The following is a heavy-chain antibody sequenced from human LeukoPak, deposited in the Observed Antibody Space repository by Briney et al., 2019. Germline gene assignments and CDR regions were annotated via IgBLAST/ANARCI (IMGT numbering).Heavy chain of an antibody. D-gene: IGHD2-21*02. V-gene: IGHV3-73*01. CDR3: TISFSCTCDCYSGFLYY. CDR2: MRSKANTYAT. J-gene: IGHJ4*02. CDR1: GFTFSASA. Sequence: PGGSLRLSCAASGFTFSASAIHWVRQASGKGLEWVGRMRSKANTYATSYAASVKGRFTISREDSKNTAFLQMDSLKTEDTAVYYCTISFSCTCDCYSGFLYYWGQGTLVTVSS.